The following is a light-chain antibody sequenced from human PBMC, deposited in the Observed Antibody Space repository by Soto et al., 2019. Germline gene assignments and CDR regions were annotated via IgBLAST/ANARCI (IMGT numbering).Light chain of an antibody. V-gene: IGLV2-14*01. CDR1: SSDVGGYNY. CDR3: SSYTSSSTWV. CDR2: EVS. J-gene: IGLJ1*01. Sequence: QSALTQPASVSGSPGQSITISCTGTSSDVGGYNYVSWYQQHPGKAPKLMIYEVSNRPSGVSNSFSGSKSGNTASLTISGLQAEDEADYYCSSYTSSSTWVFGTGTKLTVL.